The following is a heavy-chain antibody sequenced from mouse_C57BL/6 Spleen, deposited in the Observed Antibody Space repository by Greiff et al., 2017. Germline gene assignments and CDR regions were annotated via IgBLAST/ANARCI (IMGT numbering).Heavy chain of an antibody. Sequence: EVQLQQSGPELVKPGASVKMSCKASGYTFTDYNMHWVKQSHGKSLEWIGYINPNNGGTSYNQKFKGKATLTVNKSSSTAYMGLRSLTSEDSAVYYCAGSGYAMDYWGQGTSVTVSS. D-gene: IGHD3-2*02. CDR2: INPNNGGT. J-gene: IGHJ4*01. CDR1: GYTFTDYN. CDR3: AGSGYAMDY. V-gene: IGHV1-22*01.